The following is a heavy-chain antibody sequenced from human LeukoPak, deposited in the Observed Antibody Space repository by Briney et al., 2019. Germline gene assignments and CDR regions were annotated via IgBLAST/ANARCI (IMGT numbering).Heavy chain of an antibody. Sequence: GGSLRLSCTASGSSFSGHWMHWARQLPGKGLVWVSRISPTGSTTSYADSVKGRFTVSRDNAKNTLYLQVNNLRAEDAAVYYCARGPNSNWSGLDFWGQGTLLTVSS. CDR2: ISPTGSTT. D-gene: IGHD6-6*01. J-gene: IGHJ4*02. CDR1: GSSFSGHW. CDR3: ARGPNSNWSGLDF. V-gene: IGHV3-74*01.